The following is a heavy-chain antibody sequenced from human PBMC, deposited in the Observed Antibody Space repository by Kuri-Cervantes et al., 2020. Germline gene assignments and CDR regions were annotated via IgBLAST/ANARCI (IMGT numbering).Heavy chain of an antibody. J-gene: IGHJ2*01. CDR1: GFTFSSYA. D-gene: IGHD3-22*01. V-gene: IGHV3-23*01. CDR2: ISGSGGST. Sequence: GESLKISCAASGFTFSSYAMSWVRQAPGKGLEWVSAISGSGGSTYYADSVKGRFTISRDNAKNSLYLQMNSLRAEDTAVYYCAKDWYYYDSSGSPFDLWGRGTLVTVSS. CDR3: AKDWYYYDSSGSPFDL.